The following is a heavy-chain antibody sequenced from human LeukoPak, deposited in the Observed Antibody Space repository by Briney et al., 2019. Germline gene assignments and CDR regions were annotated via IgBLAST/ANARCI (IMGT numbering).Heavy chain of an antibody. CDR3: ARVTGSSQFDY. V-gene: IGHV4-31*03. Sequence: SETLSLTCPVSGGSISSGGYYWSWIRPHPGKGLAWLGYIYNSESTYYNPSLKSRVTISVDTSKNQFFLKLSSVTAADTAVYYWARVTGSSQFDYWGQGTLVTVSS. D-gene: IGHD1-20*01. J-gene: IGHJ4*02. CDR2: IYNSEST. CDR1: GGSISSGGYY.